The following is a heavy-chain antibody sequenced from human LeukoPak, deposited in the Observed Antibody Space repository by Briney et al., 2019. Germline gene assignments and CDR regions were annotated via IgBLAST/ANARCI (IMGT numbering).Heavy chain of an antibody. J-gene: IGHJ4*02. V-gene: IGHV1-46*01. D-gene: IGHD3-10*01. CDR3: AGDYYGSGSYYND. CDR2: INPSGGST. Sequence: ASVKVSCKASGYTFTSYYMHWVRQAPGQGLEWMGIINPSGGSTSYAQKFQGRVTMTRDMSTSTVYMELSSLRSEDTAVYYCAGDYYGSGSYYNDWGQGTLVTVSS. CDR1: GYTFTSYY.